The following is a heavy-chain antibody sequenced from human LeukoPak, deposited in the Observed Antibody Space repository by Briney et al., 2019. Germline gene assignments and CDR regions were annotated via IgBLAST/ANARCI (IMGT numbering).Heavy chain of an antibody. CDR3: ARRESLRYFDWSPYFDY. V-gene: IGHV4-39*01. D-gene: IGHD3-9*01. CDR2: IYYSGST. Sequence: SETLSLTCTVSGGSISSSSYYWGWIRQPPGKGLEWIGSIYYSGSTYYNPSLKSRVTISVDTSKNQFSLKLSSVTAADTAVYYCARRESLRYFDWSPYFDYWGQGTLVTVSS. CDR1: GGSISSSSYY. J-gene: IGHJ4*02.